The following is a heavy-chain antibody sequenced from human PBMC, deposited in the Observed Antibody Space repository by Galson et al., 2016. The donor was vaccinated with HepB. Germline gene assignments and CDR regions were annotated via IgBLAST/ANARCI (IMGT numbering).Heavy chain of an antibody. V-gene: IGHV3-21*01. CDR3: ARDKSIGSSCSPYYYYYGMDV. CDR2: ISSSSSYI. D-gene: IGHD2-2*01. CDR1: GFTFSSYS. J-gene: IGHJ6*02. Sequence: SLRLSCAASGFTFSSYSMNWVRQAPGKGLEWVSSISSSSSYIYYADSVKGRFTISRDNAKNSLYLQMNSLRAEDTAVYYCARDKSIGSSCSPYYYYYGMDVGGQGTTVTVSS.